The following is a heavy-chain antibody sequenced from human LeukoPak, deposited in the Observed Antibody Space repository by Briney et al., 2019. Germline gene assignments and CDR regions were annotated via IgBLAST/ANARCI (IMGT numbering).Heavy chain of an antibody. J-gene: IGHJ6*04. CDR1: GFTFSASN. CDR2: ISSSGSTI. Sequence: EGSLRLSCEVSGFTFSASNMNWVRQAPGKGLGWVSYISSSGSTIYYADSVKDRFTISRDNAKNSLYLQMNSLRAEDTAVYYCAELGITMIGGVWGKGTTVTISS. CDR3: AELGITMIGGV. V-gene: IGHV3-48*04. D-gene: IGHD3-10*02.